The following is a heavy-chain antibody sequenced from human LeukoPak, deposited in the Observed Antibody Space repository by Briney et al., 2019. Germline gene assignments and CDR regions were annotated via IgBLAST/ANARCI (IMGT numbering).Heavy chain of an antibody. CDR1: GFTFSSYS. V-gene: IGHV3-48*04. Sequence: GGSLRLSCAASGFTFSSYSMNWVRQAPGKGLEWVSYITSGSSTIYYPDSVKGRFTISRDNAKNSLYLQMNSLRAEDTAVYYCARPLRESGYFYFDYWGQGTLVTVSS. CDR2: ITSGSSTI. D-gene: IGHD3-3*01. J-gene: IGHJ4*02. CDR3: ARPLRESGYFYFDY.